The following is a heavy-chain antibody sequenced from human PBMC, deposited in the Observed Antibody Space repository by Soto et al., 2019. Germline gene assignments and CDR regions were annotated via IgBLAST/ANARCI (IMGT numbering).Heavy chain of an antibody. D-gene: IGHD5-18*01. CDR3: AALDTAMVKTAGY. V-gene: IGHV3-7*01. Sequence: PGGSLRLSCAASGYSISTYWMSWVRQAPGKGLEWVANVKQDGSEEYYVDSVKGRFTISRDNAKNSLYLQMNSLRGEDTAVYYCAALDTAMVKTAGYWGQGTRVTSPQ. CDR2: VKQDGSEE. J-gene: IGHJ4*02. CDR1: GYSISTYW.